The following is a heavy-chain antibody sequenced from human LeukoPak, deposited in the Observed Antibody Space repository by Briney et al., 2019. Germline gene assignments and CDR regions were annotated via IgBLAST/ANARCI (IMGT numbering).Heavy chain of an antibody. J-gene: IGHJ5*02. CDR2: IYYSGST. CDR3: ARARGPARATCDT. V-gene: IGHV4-39*07. Sequence: PSETLSLTCTVSGGSISSSSYYWGWIRQPPGKGLEWIGSIYYSGSTYYNPSLKSRVTISVDTSKNQFSLKLSSVTAADTAVYYCARARGPARATCDTWGQGTLVTVSS. D-gene: IGHD2-15*01. CDR1: GGSISSSSYY.